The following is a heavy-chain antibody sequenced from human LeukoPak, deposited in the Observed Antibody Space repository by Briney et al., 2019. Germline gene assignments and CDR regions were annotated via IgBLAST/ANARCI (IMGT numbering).Heavy chain of an antibody. J-gene: IGHJ4*02. CDR2: INPNSGGT. Sequence: GASVKVSRKASGYTFTGYYMHWVRQAPGQGLEWMGWINPNSGGTNYAQKLQGRVTMTTDTSTSTAYMELRSLRSDDTAVYYCARDFMRNYYDSSGYVPFDYWGQGTLVTVSS. CDR3: ARDFMRNYYDSSGYVPFDY. D-gene: IGHD3-22*01. CDR1: GYTFTGYY. V-gene: IGHV1-2*02.